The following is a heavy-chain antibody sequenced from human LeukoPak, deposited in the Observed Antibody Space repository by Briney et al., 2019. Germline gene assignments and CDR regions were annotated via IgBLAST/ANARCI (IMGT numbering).Heavy chain of an antibody. D-gene: IGHD2-15*01. CDR1: GGAVSSGSYY. J-gene: IGHJ4*02. CDR3: AKDLLRWAFDY. Sequence: SETLSLTCTVSGGAVSSGSYYWSWIRQPAGKGLEWIGRIYTSGSTNYNPSLKSRVTISVDTSKNQFSLKLSSVTAADTAVYYCAKDLLRWAFDYWGQGTLVTVSS. V-gene: IGHV4-61*02. CDR2: IYTSGST.